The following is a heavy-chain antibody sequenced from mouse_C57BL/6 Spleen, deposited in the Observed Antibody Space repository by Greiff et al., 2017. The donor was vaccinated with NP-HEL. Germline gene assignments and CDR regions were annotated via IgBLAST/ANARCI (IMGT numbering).Heavy chain of an antibody. D-gene: IGHD4-1*01. CDR2: ISSGSSTI. CDR1: GFTFSDYG. V-gene: IGHV5-17*01. Sequence: EVQVVESGGGLVKPGGSLKLSCAASGFTFSDYGMHWVRQAPEKGLEWVAYISSGSSTIYYADTVKGRFTISRDNAKNTLFLQMTSLRSEDTAMYYCARLTGTRDFDYWGQGTTLTVSS. J-gene: IGHJ2*01. CDR3: ARLTGTRDFDY.